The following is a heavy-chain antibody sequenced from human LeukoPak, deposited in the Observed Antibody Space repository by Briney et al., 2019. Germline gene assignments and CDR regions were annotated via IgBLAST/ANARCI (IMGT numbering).Heavy chain of an antibody. Sequence: GGPLRLSCAASGFTFSSYAMSWVRQAPGKGLEWVSAISGSGGSTYYADSVKGRFTISRDNSKNTLYLQMNSLRAEDTAVYYCAKGLGGVKIYYFDYWGQGTLVTVSS. CDR3: AKGLGGVKIYYFDY. J-gene: IGHJ4*02. CDR2: ISGSGGST. CDR1: GFTFSSYA. D-gene: IGHD3-16*01. V-gene: IGHV3-23*01.